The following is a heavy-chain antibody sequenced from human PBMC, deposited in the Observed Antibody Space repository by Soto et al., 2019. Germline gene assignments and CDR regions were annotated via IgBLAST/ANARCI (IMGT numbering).Heavy chain of an antibody. Sequence: QAQLVQSGAEVKKPGASVKVSCNASGYTFTSYGISWVRQAPGQGLEWMGWISTYNGNTKYAQSFQGGVSMTTDTSTSTGYLELRSLRSDDTAVYYCARDLGPGIASAVLYWFNPWGQGTLVTVSS. J-gene: IGHJ5*02. V-gene: IGHV1-18*01. CDR3: ARDLGPGIASAVLYWFNP. CDR2: ISTYNGNT. CDR1: GYTFTSYG. D-gene: IGHD6-13*01.